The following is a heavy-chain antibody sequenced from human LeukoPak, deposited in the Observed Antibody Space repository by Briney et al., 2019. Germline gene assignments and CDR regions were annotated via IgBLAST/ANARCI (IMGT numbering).Heavy chain of an antibody. CDR2: ISTSSSTI. V-gene: IGHV3-48*01. J-gene: IGHJ3*02. D-gene: IGHD3-10*01. CDR1: GFTFSSYS. CDR3: ARWRGALDAFDI. Sequence: PGGSLRLSCAASGFTFSSYSMNWVRQAPGKGLEWVSYISTSSSTIYYADSVKGRFTISRDNAKNSLYLQVNSLRAEDTAVYYCARWRGALDAFDIWGQGTMVTVSS.